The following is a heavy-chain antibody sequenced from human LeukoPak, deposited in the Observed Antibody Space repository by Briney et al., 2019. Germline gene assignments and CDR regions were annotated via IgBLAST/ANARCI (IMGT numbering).Heavy chain of an antibody. V-gene: IGHV3-23*01. Sequence: GGSLRLSCAASGFTVSSNYMSWVRQAPGKGLEWVSAISGSGGSTYYADSVKGRFTISRDNSKNTLYLQMNSLRAEDTAVYYCAKGESSSPVYYYYYMDVWGKGTTVTISS. J-gene: IGHJ6*03. D-gene: IGHD6-13*01. CDR3: AKGESSSPVYYYYYMDV. CDR1: GFTVSSNY. CDR2: ISGSGGST.